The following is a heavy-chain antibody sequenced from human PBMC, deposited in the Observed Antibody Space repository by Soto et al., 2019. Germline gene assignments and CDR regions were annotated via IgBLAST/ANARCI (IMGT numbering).Heavy chain of an antibody. J-gene: IGHJ4*02. CDR1: GFTFSSYA. CDR2: ISGSGGST. Sequence: EVQLLESGGGLVQPGGSPRLSCAASGFTFSSYAMSWVRQAPGKGLEWVSAISGSGGSTYYADSVKGRFTISRDNSKNTLYLQMNSLRAEDTAVYYCAKDIVVVVAATPHSYGHPYDYWGQGTLVTVSS. V-gene: IGHV3-23*01. CDR3: AKDIVVVVAATPHSYGHPYDY. D-gene: IGHD2-15*01.